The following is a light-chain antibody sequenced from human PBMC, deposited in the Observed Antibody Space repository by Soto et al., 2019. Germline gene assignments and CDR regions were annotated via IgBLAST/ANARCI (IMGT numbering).Light chain of an antibody. V-gene: IGKV1-39*01. CDR2: AAS. J-gene: IGKJ1*01. Sequence: DLKMTASPYFLSLCXGHRINIAXXXSQSILKYLNWYQQKPGKAPNLLISAASNLHSGVPSRFSGSGSGTDFTLTISSLQPEDFATYYCQHSYTTAAWTFGQGTKVDIK. CDR1: QSILKY. CDR3: QHSYTTAAWT.